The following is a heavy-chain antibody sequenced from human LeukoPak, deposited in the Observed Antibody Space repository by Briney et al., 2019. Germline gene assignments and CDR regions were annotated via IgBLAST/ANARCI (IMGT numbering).Heavy chain of an antibody. CDR2: IKSKTDGGTT. Sequence: PGGSLRLSCAASGFTFSNAWMSWVRQAPGKGLEWVGRIKSKTDGGTTDYAAPVKGRFTISRDDSKNTLYLQMNSLKTEDTAVYYCTTTQAYCGGDCYFWFDPWGQGTLVTVSS. V-gene: IGHV3-15*01. D-gene: IGHD2-21*02. CDR3: TTTQAYCGGDCYFWFDP. CDR1: GFTFSNAW. J-gene: IGHJ5*02.